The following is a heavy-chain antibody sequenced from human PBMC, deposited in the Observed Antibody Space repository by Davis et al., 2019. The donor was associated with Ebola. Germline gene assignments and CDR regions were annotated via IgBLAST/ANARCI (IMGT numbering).Heavy chain of an antibody. V-gene: IGHV1-18*01. CDR3: ARDLGRYDDH. D-gene: IGHD1-26*01. CDR2: ISAYNGNT. J-gene: IGHJ4*02. CDR1: GYTFTRYG. Sequence: AASVKVSCKASGYTFTRYGISWVRQAPGQGLEWMGWISAYNGNTNYAQNLQGRVTMTTDTSTSTAYMEVRSLRYDDTAVYYCARDLGRYDDHWGQGTLVTVSS.